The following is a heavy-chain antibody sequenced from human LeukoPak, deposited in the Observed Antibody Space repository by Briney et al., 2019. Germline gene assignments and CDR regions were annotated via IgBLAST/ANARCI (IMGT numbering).Heavy chain of an antibody. CDR3: ASSPAASSFDY. J-gene: IGHJ4*02. CDR2: IYYSGST. CDR1: GGSISSSSYY. D-gene: IGHD2-2*01. V-gene: IGHV4-39*07. Sequence: PSETLSLTCTVSGGSISSSSYYWGWIRQPPGKGLEWIGSIYYSGSTYYNPSLKSRVTISVDTSKNQFSLKLSSVTAADTAVYYCASSPAASSFDYWGQGTLVTVSS.